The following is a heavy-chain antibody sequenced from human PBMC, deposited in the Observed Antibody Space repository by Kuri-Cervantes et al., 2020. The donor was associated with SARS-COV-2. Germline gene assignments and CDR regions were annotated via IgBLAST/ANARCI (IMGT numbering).Heavy chain of an antibody. CDR2: ISSSSSYT. V-gene: IGHV3-11*03. CDR3: ARGQQLIDY. Sequence: LSLTCAVSGGSISSSNWWSWVRQPPGKGLEWVSYISSSSSYTNYADSVKGRFTISRDNAKNSLYLQMNSLRAEDTAVYYCARGQQLIDYWGQGTLVTVSS. J-gene: IGHJ4*02. CDR1: GGSISSSN. D-gene: IGHD6-13*01.